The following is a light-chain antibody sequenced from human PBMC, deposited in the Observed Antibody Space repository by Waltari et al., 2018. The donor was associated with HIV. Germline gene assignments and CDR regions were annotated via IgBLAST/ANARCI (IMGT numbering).Light chain of an antibody. V-gene: IGLV3-27*01. CDR3: YCLDDGHRWV. CDR1: VLAKKY. Sequence: SFELTQPSSVSVSPGQTVRITCSGTVLAKKYSRWFHPRPGQAPLLLIFKDKERPSGIPWRLAASSSGTTVTLTIIGGQVEDEGDYYCYCLDDGHRWVFGGGTKLTVL. CDR2: KDK. J-gene: IGLJ3*02.